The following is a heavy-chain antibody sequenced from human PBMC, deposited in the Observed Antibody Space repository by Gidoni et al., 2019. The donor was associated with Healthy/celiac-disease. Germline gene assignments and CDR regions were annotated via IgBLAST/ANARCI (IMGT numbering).Heavy chain of an antibody. CDR2: ISSSSSYI. V-gene: IGHV3-21*01. D-gene: IGHD2-15*01. Sequence: EVQLVESGGGLVKPGGSLRLSCAASGFPFSSDSMNWVRQAPGKGLEWVSSISSSSSYIYYADSVKGRFTISRDNAKNSLYLQMNSLRAEDTAVYYCARDSDIVVVVAATPIGYWGQGTLVTVSS. CDR3: ARDSDIVVVVAATPIGY. CDR1: GFPFSSDS. J-gene: IGHJ4*02.